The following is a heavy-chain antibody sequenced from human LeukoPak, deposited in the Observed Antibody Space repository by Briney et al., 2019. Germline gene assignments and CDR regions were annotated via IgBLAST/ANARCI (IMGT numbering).Heavy chain of an antibody. CDR1: GFTFDDYA. CDR3: AKDIGGWSAGFDY. D-gene: IGHD6-19*01. Sequence: PGGSLRLSCAASGFTFDDYAMHWVRQAPGKGLEWVSGISWNSGSIGYADSVKGRFTISRDSAKNSLYLQMNSLRAEDTALYYCAKDIGGWSAGFDYWGQGTLVTVSS. CDR2: ISWNSGSI. V-gene: IGHV3-9*01. J-gene: IGHJ4*02.